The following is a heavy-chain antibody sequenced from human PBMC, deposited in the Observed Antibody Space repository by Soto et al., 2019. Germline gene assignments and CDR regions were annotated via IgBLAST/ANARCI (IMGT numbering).Heavy chain of an antibody. Sequence: QITLKESGPTLVKPTQTLTLTCTFSGFSLSTSGVGVGWFRQPPGEALEWLALIYWDDDKRYSPSLRSRLTITKDPPNNQGVLTMANMDPVDTATYYCAQRPRSCSGGACNYYFTYWGQGTLVTVSS. CDR3: AQRPRSCSGGACNYYFTY. D-gene: IGHD2-15*01. J-gene: IGHJ4*02. V-gene: IGHV2-5*02. CDR2: IYWDDDK. CDR1: GFSLSTSGVG.